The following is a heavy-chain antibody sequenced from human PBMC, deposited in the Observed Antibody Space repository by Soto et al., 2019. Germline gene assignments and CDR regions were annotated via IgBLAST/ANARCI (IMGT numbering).Heavy chain of an antibody. J-gene: IGHJ4*02. V-gene: IGHV4-30-2*02. CDR2: IYYSGST. CDR1: GGSISSGGYS. D-gene: IGHD2-21*01. CDR3: TRGGDAYKNGH. Sequence: SETLSLTCAVSGGSISSGGYSWSWIRQPPGKGLEWIGFIYYSGSTNYNPSLKSRVTISVDRSKNQFSLKLTSVNAADTAVYYCTRGGDAYKNGHWGQGTLVTVSS.